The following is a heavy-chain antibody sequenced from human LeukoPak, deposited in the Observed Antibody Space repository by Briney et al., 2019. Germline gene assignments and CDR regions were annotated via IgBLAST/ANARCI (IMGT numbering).Heavy chain of an antibody. V-gene: IGHV4-59*01. Sequence: SETLSLTCTVSGGSISSYYWSWIRQPPGKGLEWIGYIYYSGSTNYNPSLKSRVTISVDTSKNQFSLKLSSVTAADTAVYYCVSRDGYNGSFDYWGQGTLVTVSS. CDR1: GGSISSYY. D-gene: IGHD5-24*01. CDR2: IYYSGST. CDR3: VSRDGYNGSFDY. J-gene: IGHJ4*02.